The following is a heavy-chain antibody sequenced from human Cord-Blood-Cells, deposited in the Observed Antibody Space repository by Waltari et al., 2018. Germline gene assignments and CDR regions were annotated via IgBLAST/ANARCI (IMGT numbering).Heavy chain of an antibody. J-gene: IGHJ3*02. V-gene: IGHV4-34*01. CDR1: GGFFSGYS. D-gene: IGHD2-15*01. CDR3: ARGRGWDI. CDR2: INHSGST. Sequence: QVQLQQWGAGLLKHSETLSLTCAVYGGFFSGYSCSWIRQPPGKGLEWIGEINHSGSTTYSPSLKSRVTISVDTSKNQVSLKLSSVTAADTAVYYCARGRGWDIWGQGTMVTVSS.